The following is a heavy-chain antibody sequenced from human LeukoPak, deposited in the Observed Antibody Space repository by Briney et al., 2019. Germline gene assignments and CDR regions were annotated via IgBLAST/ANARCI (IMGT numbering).Heavy chain of an antibody. J-gene: IGHJ3*02. CDR3: ARGYSSGWYFRVSAFDI. CDR2: INHSGST. V-gene: IGHV4-34*01. D-gene: IGHD6-19*01. Sequence: TSETLSLTCAVHGGPFSGYYWSWIRQPPGKGLEWIGEINHSGSTNYNPSLKSRVTISVDTSKNQFSLKLSSVTAADTAVYYCARGYSSGWYFRVSAFDIWGQGTMVTVSS. CDR1: GGPFSGYY.